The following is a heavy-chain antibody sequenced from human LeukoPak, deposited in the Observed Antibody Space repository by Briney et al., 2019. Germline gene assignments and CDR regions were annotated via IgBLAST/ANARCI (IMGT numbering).Heavy chain of an antibody. CDR3: ARATLIAAAGNWFDP. Sequence: PSETLSLTCTVSGGSISSYYWSWIRQPPGKGLEWIGYIYYSGSTNYNPSLKSRVTISVDTSKNQFSLKLSSVTAADTAVYYCARATLIAAAGNWFDPWGQGTLVTVSP. J-gene: IGHJ5*02. V-gene: IGHV4-59*01. D-gene: IGHD6-13*01. CDR2: IYYSGST. CDR1: GGSISSYY.